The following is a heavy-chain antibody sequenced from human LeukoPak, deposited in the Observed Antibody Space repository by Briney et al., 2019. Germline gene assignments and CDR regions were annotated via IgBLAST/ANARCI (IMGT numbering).Heavy chain of an antibody. Sequence: ASVKVSCKASGYTFTGYYMHWVRQAPGQGLEWMGIINPSGGSTSYAQKFQGRVTMTRDMSTSTVYMELSSLRSEDTAVHYCARGGRNDYVSNAEYFQHWGQGTLVTVSS. CDR1: GYTFTGYY. J-gene: IGHJ1*01. V-gene: IGHV1-46*01. CDR3: ARGGRNDYVSNAEYFQH. CDR2: INPSGGST. D-gene: IGHD3-16*01.